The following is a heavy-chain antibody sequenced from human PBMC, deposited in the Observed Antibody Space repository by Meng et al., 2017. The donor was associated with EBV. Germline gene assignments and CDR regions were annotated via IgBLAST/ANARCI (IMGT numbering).Heavy chain of an antibody. D-gene: IGHD2-21*01. CDR2: INVGVGYT. Sequence: QVQLVQPGAVVKNPGASVKVSCKASGYAFTSYILHWVRQASGQRLEWMGWINVGVGYTKYSQKFQGRVTISSDTSATTGYMELSSLRSEDTAVYYCVRGPPVGVPGPGDYWGQGTLVTVSS. J-gene: IGHJ4*02. CDR1: GYAFTSYI. CDR3: VRGPPVGVPGPGDY. V-gene: IGHV1-3*01.